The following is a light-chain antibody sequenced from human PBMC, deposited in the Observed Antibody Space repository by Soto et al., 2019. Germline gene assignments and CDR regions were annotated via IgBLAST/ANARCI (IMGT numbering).Light chain of an antibody. CDR3: QHYNNWPFT. CDR1: QSVSSN. Sequence: EIVMTQSPATLSVSPGERATLSCRASQSVSSNLAWFQQRPGQAPRLLIYGASTRATGVPARFSGSGSGTEFTLTISSLLSEDFTIYYCQHYNNWPFTFGGGTKVEIK. J-gene: IGKJ4*01. CDR2: GAS. V-gene: IGKV3-15*01.